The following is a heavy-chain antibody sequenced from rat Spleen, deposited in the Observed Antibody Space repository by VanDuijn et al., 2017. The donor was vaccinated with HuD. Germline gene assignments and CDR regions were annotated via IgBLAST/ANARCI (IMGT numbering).Heavy chain of an antibody. J-gene: IGHJ4*01. D-gene: IGHD1-2*01. CDR2: ISYDGGST. V-gene: IGHV5-22*01. Sequence: EVQLVESGGGLVQPGRSLKLSCVTSGFTFNYYWMTWVRQAPTKGLEWVASISYDGGSTYYRDSVKGRFTISRDNAKSTLYLQMNSLRSEDTATYYCARHSSTYYVMDAWGQGASVTVSS. CDR1: GFTFNYYW. CDR3: ARHSSTYYVMDA.